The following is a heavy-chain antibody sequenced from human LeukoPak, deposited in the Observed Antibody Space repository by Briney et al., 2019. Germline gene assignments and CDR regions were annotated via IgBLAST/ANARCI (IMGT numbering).Heavy chain of an antibody. CDR3: ATGYGDYVEY. J-gene: IGHJ4*02. Sequence: SETLSLTCTVSGGSISSYYWSWIRQPPGKGLERIGYIYYSGSTNYNPSLKSRVTISVDTSKNQFSLKLSSVTAADTAVYYCATGYGDYVEYWGQGTLVTVSS. CDR1: GGSISSYY. D-gene: IGHD4-17*01. CDR2: IYYSGST. V-gene: IGHV4-59*01.